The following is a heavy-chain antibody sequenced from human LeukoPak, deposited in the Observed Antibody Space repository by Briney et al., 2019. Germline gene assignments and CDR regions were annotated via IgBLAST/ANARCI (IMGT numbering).Heavy chain of an antibody. V-gene: IGHV1-8*03. J-gene: IGHJ3*02. CDR2: MNPNSGNT. CDR3: ARQGELENAFDI. Sequence: ASVKVSCKASGYTFTSYYMHWVRQATGQGLEWMGWMNPNSGNTGYAQKFQGRVTITRNTSISTAYMELSSLRSEDTAVYYCARQGELENAFDIWGQGTMVTVSS. CDR1: GYTFTSYY. D-gene: IGHD1-26*01.